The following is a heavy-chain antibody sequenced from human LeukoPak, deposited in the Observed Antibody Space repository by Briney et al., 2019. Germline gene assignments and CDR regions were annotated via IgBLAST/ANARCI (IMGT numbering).Heavy chain of an antibody. CDR3: ASLYGDYVGLAY. J-gene: IGHJ4*02. Sequence: SETLYLTCTVSGGSISSYYWSWIRQPPGKGLEWIGYIYYSGSTNYNPSLKSRVTISVDTSKNQFSLKLSSVTAADTAVYYCASLYGDYVGLAYWGQGTLVTVSS. CDR1: GGSISSYY. D-gene: IGHD4-17*01. CDR2: IYYSGST. V-gene: IGHV4-59*01.